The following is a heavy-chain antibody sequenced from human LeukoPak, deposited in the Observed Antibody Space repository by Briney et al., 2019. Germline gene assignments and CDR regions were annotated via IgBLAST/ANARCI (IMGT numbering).Heavy chain of an antibody. CDR3: ARDVQLGFDY. CDR2: MNPNSGNT. CDR1: GYTFTSYD. Sequence: EASVKVSCRASGYTFTSYDINWVRQATGQGLEWMGWMNPNSGNTGYAQKFQGRVTMTRNTSISTAYMELSRLRSDDTAVYYCARDVQLGFDYWGQGTLVTVSS. V-gene: IGHV1-8*01. J-gene: IGHJ4*02. D-gene: IGHD6-6*01.